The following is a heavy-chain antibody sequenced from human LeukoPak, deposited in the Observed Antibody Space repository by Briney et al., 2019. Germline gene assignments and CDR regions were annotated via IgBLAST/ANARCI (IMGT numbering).Heavy chain of an antibody. CDR2: INSDSGAT. CDR3: AAATTGTTFFDY. J-gene: IGHJ4*02. Sequence: ASVKVFCKASGYTFSGYYMFWVRQAPGQGLEWMGWINSDSGATNYAQKFQGRVTMTRNTSISTAYMELSSLRSDDTGVYYCAAATTGTTFFDYRGQGTLVTVSS. CDR1: GYTFSGYY. D-gene: IGHD1-1*01. V-gene: IGHV1-2*02.